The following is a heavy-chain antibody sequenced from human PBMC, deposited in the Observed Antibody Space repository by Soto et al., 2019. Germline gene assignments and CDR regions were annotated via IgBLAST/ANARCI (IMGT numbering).Heavy chain of an antibody. V-gene: IGHV3-23*01. CDR1: GFTFSSYA. CDR2: IIGCGGST. D-gene: IGHD3-22*01. J-gene: IGHJ4*01. Sequence: EVQLLESGGGLVQPGGSLRLSCAASGFTFSSYAMSWVRQAPGKGLEWVSAIIGCGGSTYYADSVKGRFTISRDNSKNPLYLQMNRPRDEDTAVYYGAKDPIVVVPPPLFDYWGHGTLVTVSS. CDR3: AKDPIVVVPPPLFDY.